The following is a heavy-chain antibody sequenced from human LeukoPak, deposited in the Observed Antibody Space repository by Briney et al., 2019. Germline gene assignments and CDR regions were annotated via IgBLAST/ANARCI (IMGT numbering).Heavy chain of an antibody. CDR1: AGSFSGDS. Sequence: SETLSLTCVVSAGSFSGDSWSWIRQAPGKGLEWIGEVTRTGSTNHHPPLKSRVLISVDTSKSQFSLKVNSVTAADTGVYYCARGDGVIGAIGIGSWYFDLWGRGTLVAVSS. V-gene: IGHV4-34*01. D-gene: IGHD2/OR15-2a*01. J-gene: IGHJ2*01. CDR3: ARGDGVIGAIGIGSWYFDL. CDR2: VTRTGST.